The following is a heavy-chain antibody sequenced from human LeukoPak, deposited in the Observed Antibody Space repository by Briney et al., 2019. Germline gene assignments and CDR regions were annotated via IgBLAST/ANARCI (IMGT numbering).Heavy chain of an antibody. J-gene: IGHJ3*01. CDR3: ARGTSPIV. CDR2: ISGSSTNT. V-gene: IGHV3-11*05. CDR1: GFTFSDYY. Sequence: NSGGSLRLSRAASGFTFSDYYMSWIRQAPGKGLEWVSYISGSSTNTNYADSVKGRFTISRDNAKNSLYLQMNSLRAEDTAVYYCARGTSPIVWGQGTLLTVSS.